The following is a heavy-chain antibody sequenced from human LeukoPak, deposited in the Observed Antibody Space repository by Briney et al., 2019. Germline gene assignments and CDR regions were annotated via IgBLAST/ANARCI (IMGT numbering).Heavy chain of an antibody. CDR2: IIPIFGTA. J-gene: IGHJ4*02. CDR3: ARDTAWSPFCTNGVCYSDILDY. V-gene: IGHV1-69*05. Sequence: GASVKVSCKASGGTFSSYAISLVRQAPGQGLEWMGRIIPIFGTANYAQKLQGRVTITTDESTSTAYMELSSLSSEDTAVYYCARDTAWSPFCTNGVCYSDILDYWGQGTLVTVSS. CDR1: GGTFSSYA. D-gene: IGHD2-8*01.